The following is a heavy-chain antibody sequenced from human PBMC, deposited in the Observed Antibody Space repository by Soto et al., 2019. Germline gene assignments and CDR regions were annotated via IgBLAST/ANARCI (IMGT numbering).Heavy chain of an antibody. CDR2: IKTSAGGGAT. V-gene: IGHV3-15*07. CDR1: GFSFNEAW. J-gene: IGHJ6*02. CDR3: TTGSVECN. D-gene: IGHD2-15*01. Sequence: EVQLVESAGGLVKPGGSLRLSCVASGFSFNEAWMNWVRQAPGEGLEWVGRIKTSAGGGATDYASAVQGRFTISRDDSKNALYLHMNSLRTDDTAMYYCTTGSVECNWGQETTLTFFS.